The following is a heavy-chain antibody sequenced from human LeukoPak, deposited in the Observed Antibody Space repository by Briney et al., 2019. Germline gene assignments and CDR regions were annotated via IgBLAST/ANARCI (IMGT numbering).Heavy chain of an antibody. Sequence: EASETLSLTCSVSGGSISSYYWSWIRQPPGKGLEWIGYIYYSGSTNYNPSLKSRVTISVDTSKNRFSLKLSSVTAADTAVYYCARESPDYSSSWFDYWGQGTLVTVSS. V-gene: IGHV4-59*01. CDR1: GGSISSYY. CDR2: IYYSGST. CDR3: ARESPDYSSSWFDY. D-gene: IGHD6-13*01. J-gene: IGHJ4*02.